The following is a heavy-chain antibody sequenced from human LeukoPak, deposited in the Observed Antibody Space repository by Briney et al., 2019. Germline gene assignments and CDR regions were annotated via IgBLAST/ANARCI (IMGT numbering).Heavy chain of an antibody. CDR3: ARAVIVVAAATQRNWFDP. Sequence: SETLSLTCTVSSGSISSSTYYWGWIRQPPGKGLEWIGTIYYTGSTYYNPSLKSRVTISVDTSKNQFSLKLTSVTAADTAVYYCARAVIVVAAATQRNWFDPWGQGTLVTVSS. CDR1: SGSISSSTYY. CDR2: IYYTGST. J-gene: IGHJ5*02. D-gene: IGHD2-15*01. V-gene: IGHV4-39*07.